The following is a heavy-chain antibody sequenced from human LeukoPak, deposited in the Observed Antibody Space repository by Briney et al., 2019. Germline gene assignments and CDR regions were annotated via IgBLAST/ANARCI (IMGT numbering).Heavy chain of an antibody. CDR3: ARFQETYYYGSGSYPPDY. Sequence: PSETLSLTCTVSGGSISSGDYYWSWIRQPPGKGLEWIGYIYYSGSTYYNPSLKSRVTISVDTSKNQFSLKLSSVTAADTAVYYCARFQETYYYGSGSYPPDYWGQGTLVTVSS. D-gene: IGHD3-10*01. CDR1: GGSISSGDYY. CDR2: IYYSGST. V-gene: IGHV4-30-4*01. J-gene: IGHJ4*02.